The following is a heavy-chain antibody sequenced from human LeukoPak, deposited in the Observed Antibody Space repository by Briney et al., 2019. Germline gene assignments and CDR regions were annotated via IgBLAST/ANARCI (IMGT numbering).Heavy chain of an antibody. CDR3: ARGYQLLTSGFDY. CDR2: IYYSGST. J-gene: IGHJ4*02. V-gene: IGHV4-59*01. CDR1: GGSISSYY. D-gene: IGHD2-2*01. Sequence: SETLSLTCTVSGGSISSYYWSWIRQPPGEGLEWIGYIYYSGSTNYNPSLKSRVTISVDTSKNQFSLKLSSVTAADTAVYYCARGYQLLTSGFDYWGQGTLVTVSS.